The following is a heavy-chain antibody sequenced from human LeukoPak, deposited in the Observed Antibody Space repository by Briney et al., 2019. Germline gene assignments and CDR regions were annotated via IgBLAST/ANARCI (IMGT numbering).Heavy chain of an antibody. CDR2: IYSGGST. D-gene: IGHD2-15*01. CDR3: ARDSSGFDP. CDR1: GFTFGNYA. J-gene: IGHJ5*02. V-gene: IGHV3-66*02. Sequence: GGSLRLSCVASGFTFGNYAMSWVRQAPGKGLEWVSVIYSGGSTYYADSVKGRFTISRDNSKNTLYLQMNSLRAEDTAVYYCARDSSGFDPWGQGTLVTVSS.